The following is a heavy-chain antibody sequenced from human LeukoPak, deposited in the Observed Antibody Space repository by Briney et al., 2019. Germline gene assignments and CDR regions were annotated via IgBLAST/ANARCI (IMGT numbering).Heavy chain of an antibody. CDR3: ARVPRYGSGSYYTP. J-gene: IGHJ5*02. CDR1: GFTFSSYS. V-gene: IGHV4-30-4*08. Sequence: LRLSCAASGFTFSSYSMNWVRQAPGKGLEWIGYIYYSGSTYYNPSLKSRVTISVDTSKNQFSLKLSSVTAADTAVYYCARVPRYGSGSYYTPWGQGTLVTVSS. D-gene: IGHD3-10*01. CDR2: IYYSGST.